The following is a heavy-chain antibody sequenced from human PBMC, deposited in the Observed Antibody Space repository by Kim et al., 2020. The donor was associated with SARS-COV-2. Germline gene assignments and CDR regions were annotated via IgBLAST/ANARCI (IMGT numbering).Heavy chain of an antibody. V-gene: IGHV4-59*01. CDR1: GGSISSYY. CDR2: IYYSGST. J-gene: IGHJ3*02. D-gene: IGHD6-19*01. CDR3: ARDDPYSSGWLSTPGAFDI. Sequence: SETLSLTCTVSGGSISSYYWSWIRQPPGKGLEWIGYIYYSGSTNYNPSLKSRVTISVDTSKNQFSLKLSSVTAADTAVYYCARDDPYSSGWLSTPGAFDIWGQGTMVTVSS.